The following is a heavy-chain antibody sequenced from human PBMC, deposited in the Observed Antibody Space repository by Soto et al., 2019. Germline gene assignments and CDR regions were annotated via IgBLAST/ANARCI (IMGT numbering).Heavy chain of an antibody. CDR2: ISSSSSTI. Sequence: GGSLRLSCAASGFTFSSYSMNWVRQAPGKGLEWVSYISSSSSTIYYADSVKGRFTISRANAKNSLYLQMNSLRAEDTAVYYCARDFRGSYRPTYYFDYWGQGTLVTVSS. CDR3: ARDFRGSYRPTYYFDY. D-gene: IGHD3-16*02. J-gene: IGHJ4*02. V-gene: IGHV3-48*01. CDR1: GFTFSSYS.